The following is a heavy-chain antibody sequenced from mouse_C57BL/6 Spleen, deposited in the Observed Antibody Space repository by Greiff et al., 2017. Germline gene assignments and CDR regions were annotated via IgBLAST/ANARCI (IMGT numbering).Heavy chain of an antibody. CDR1: GYSFTGYY. J-gene: IGHJ4*01. CDR3: ARTSGYPYAMDY. CDR2: INPSTGGT. D-gene: IGHD3-2*02. V-gene: IGHV1-42*01. Sequence: EVQLQQSGPELVKPGASVKISCKASGYSFTGYYMNWVKQSPEKSLEWIGEINPSTGGTTYNQKFKAKATLTVDKSSSTAYMQLKRLTSEDSAVYYCARTSGYPYAMDYWGQGTSVTVSS.